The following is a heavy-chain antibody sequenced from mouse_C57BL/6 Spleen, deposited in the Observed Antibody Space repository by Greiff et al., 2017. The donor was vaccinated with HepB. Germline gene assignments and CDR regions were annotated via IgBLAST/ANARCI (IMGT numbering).Heavy chain of an antibody. V-gene: IGHV5-4*01. CDR2: ISDGGSYT. J-gene: IGHJ3*01. CDR3: ASVYGNYPFAY. Sequence: EVQGVESGGGLVKPGGSLKLSCAASGFTFSSYAMSWVRQTPEKRLEWVATISDGGSYTYYPDNVKGRFTISRDNAKNNLYLQMSHLKSEDTAMYYCASVYGNYPFAYWGQGTLVTVSA. D-gene: IGHD2-1*01. CDR1: GFTFSSYA.